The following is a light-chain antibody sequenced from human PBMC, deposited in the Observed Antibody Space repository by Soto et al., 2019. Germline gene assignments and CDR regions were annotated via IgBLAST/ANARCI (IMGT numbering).Light chain of an antibody. CDR1: SSNLGTNY. Sequence: QSVLTQPPSASGTPGQRVTISCSGSSSNLGTNYVYWYQQLPGTAPKPLIYSNNQRPSGVPDRVSGSKSGTSASLAISGLRSEDEADYYCAAWDDSLRGPVFGGGTKLTVL. V-gene: IGLV1-47*02. J-gene: IGLJ2*01. CDR2: SNN. CDR3: AAWDDSLRGPV.